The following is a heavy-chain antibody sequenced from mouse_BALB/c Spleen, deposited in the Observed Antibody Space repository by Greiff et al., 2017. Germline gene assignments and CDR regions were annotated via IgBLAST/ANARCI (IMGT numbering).Heavy chain of an antibody. CDR1: GYTFTDYN. CDR3: ARGGSYYDYDVDY. D-gene: IGHD2-4*01. CDR2: IYPYNGGT. Sequence: EVKVVESGPELVKPGASVKISCKASGYTFTDYNMHWVKQSHGKSLEWIGYIYPYNGGTGYNQKFKSKATLTVDNSSSTAYMELRSLTSEDSAVYYCARGGSYYDYDVDYWGQGTTLTVSS. J-gene: IGHJ2*01. V-gene: IGHV1S29*02.